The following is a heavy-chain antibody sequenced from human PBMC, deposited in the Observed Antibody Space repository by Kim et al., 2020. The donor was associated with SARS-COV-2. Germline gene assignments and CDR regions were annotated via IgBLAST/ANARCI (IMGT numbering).Heavy chain of an antibody. Sequence: SETLSLTCSVSGGSISSSDYYWGWIRQPPGKGLEWIATIYYSGSTYYNPSLKGRVTISVDTSKKQFSLRLSSVTAAAAAVYYCAGHLRNWYFDLWGRGTLVTVSS. J-gene: IGHJ2*01. CDR2: IYYSGST. CDR1: GGSISSSDYY. CDR3: AGHLRNWYFDL. V-gene: IGHV4-39*01.